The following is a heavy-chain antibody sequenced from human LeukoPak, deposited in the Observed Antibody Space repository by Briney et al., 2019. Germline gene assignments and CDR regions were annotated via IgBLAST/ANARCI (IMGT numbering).Heavy chain of an antibody. CDR2: INHSGST. J-gene: IGHJ4*02. Sequence: SETLSLTCAVYGGSFSGYYWRWIRQPPGKGLEWIGEINHSGSTTYNPSLKSRVTISVDTTKNQISRKLSSVAAADTAVYYFAGHSPYFGGIGFDYWGQGTLVSVSS. CDR1: GGSFSGYY. CDR3: AGHSPYFGGIGFDY. D-gene: IGHD3-16*01. V-gene: IGHV4-34*01.